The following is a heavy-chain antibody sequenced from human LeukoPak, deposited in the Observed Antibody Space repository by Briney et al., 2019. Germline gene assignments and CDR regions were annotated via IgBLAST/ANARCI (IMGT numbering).Heavy chain of an antibody. CDR3: AREARPNGYNWFDP. Sequence: SVKVSCKASGYTFTSYGISWVRQAPGQGLEWMGGIIPIFGTANYAQKFQGRVTITADESTSTAYMELSSLRSEDTAVYYCAREARPNGYNWFDPWGQGTLVTVSS. CDR2: IIPIFGTA. J-gene: IGHJ5*02. D-gene: IGHD1-1*01. V-gene: IGHV1-69*13. CDR1: GYTFTSYG.